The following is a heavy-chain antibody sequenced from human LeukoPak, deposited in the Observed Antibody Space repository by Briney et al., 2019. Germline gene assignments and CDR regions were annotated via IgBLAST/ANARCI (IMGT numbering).Heavy chain of an antibody. D-gene: IGHD2-8*01. CDR3: ARAKDIVLMVYAPYFDY. Sequence: SETLSLTCTVSGGSISSGGYYWSWLRQHPGKGLEWIGYIYYSGSTYYNPSLKSRVTISVDTSKNQFSLKLSSVTAADTAVYYCARAKDIVLMVYAPYFDYWGQGTLVTVSS. V-gene: IGHV4-31*03. CDR1: GGSISSGGYY. CDR2: IYYSGST. J-gene: IGHJ4*02.